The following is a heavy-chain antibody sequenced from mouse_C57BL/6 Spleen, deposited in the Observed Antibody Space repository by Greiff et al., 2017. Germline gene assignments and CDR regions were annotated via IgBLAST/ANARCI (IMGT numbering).Heavy chain of an antibody. J-gene: IGHJ4*01. CDR1: GYTFTDYE. V-gene: IGHV1-15*01. Sequence: VQLKESGAELVRPGASVTLSCKASGYTFTDYELHWVKQTPVPGLEWIGAIVPETGGTAYNQKFKGKAILTADKSSSTAYLELRSLTSEDAAVYYCTRGGAYGSSLYYAMDYWGQGTSVTVSS. CDR3: TRGGAYGSSLYYAMDY. CDR2: IVPETGGT. D-gene: IGHD1-1*01.